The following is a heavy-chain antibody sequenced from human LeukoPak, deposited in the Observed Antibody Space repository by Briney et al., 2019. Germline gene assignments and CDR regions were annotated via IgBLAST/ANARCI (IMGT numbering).Heavy chain of an antibody. CDR2: IYSGGST. J-gene: IGHJ4*02. V-gene: IGHV3-66*01. CDR3: ASYDSSGYYYFDY. Sequence: GGSLRLSCAASGFAVSSSYMSWVRQAPGKGLEWVSVIYSGGSTYYADSVKGRFTISRDNSKNTLYLQMNSLRAEDTAVYYCASYDSSGYYYFDYWGQGTLVTVSS. D-gene: IGHD3-22*01. CDR1: GFAVSSSY.